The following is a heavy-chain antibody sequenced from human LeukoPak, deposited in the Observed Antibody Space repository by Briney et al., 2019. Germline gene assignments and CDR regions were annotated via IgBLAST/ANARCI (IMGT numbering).Heavy chain of an antibody. J-gene: IGHJ4*02. V-gene: IGHV4-31*03. CDR3: ARGGEGSGSYYNSY. CDR2: IYYSGST. D-gene: IGHD3-10*01. Sequence: PSETLSLTCTVSGGSISSGGYYWSWIRQHPGKGLEWIGYIYYSGSTYYNPSLKSRVTISVDTSKNQFSLKLSSVTAADTAVYYCARGGEGSGSYYNSYWGQGTRVTVSS. CDR1: GGSISSGGYY.